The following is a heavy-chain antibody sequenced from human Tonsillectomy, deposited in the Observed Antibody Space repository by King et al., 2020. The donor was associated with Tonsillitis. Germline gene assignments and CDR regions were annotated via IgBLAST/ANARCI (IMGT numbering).Heavy chain of an antibody. CDR2: IKQDGTEK. Sequence: VQLVESGGGLVQPGGSLRLSCAASGFTFSSYCMSWVRQAPGEGREGVANIKQDGTEKYYVDSVGGRFTISRDNAKNSLYLQMNSLRAEDTAVYYCARVSSSWPNFQHWGQSALVTVSS. CDR3: ARVSSSWPNFQH. V-gene: IGHV3-7*01. D-gene: IGHD6-13*01. CDR1: GFTFSSYC. J-gene: IGHJ1*01.